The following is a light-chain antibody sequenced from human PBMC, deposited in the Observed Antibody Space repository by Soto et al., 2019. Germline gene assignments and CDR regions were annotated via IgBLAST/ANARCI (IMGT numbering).Light chain of an antibody. CDR2: NAS. V-gene: IGKV3-15*01. J-gene: IGKJ2*01. CDR1: QGVSSN. CDR3: HLYDSRNPKFT. Sequence: EIAMTQSPATLSVSPGERATLSCRASQGVSSNLAWYQQKPGQAPRLLIYNASTRSPGIPARFSGSGSGTQFTLTIRSLQSEYFAGYYCHLYDSRNPKFTFGQGTKLEI.